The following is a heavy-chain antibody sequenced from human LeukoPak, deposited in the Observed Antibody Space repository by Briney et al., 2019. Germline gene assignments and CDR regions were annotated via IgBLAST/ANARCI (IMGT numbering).Heavy chain of an antibody. CDR3: AKDRERGYSGYPYYFDY. V-gene: IGHV3-23*01. Sequence: PGGSLRLSCAASGFTFSSYAMSWVRQAPGKGLEWVSAISGSGGSTYYADSVKGRFTISRDNSKNTLYLQMNSLRAEDTAVYYCAKDRERGYSGYPYYFDYWGQGTLVTVSS. J-gene: IGHJ4*02. CDR2: ISGSGGST. D-gene: IGHD5-12*01. CDR1: GFTFSSYA.